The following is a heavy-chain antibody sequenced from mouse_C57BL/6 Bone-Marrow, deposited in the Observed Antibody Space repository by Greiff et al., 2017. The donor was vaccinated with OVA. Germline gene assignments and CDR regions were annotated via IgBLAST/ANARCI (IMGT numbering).Heavy chain of an antibody. CDR3: ARDYGSRDYAMDY. J-gene: IGHJ4*01. D-gene: IGHD1-1*01. CDR2: INPSNGGT. V-gene: IGHV1-53*01. Sequence: QVRLQQPGTELVKPGASVKLSCKASGYTFTSYWMHWVKQRPGQGLEWIGNINPSNGGTNYNEKFKSKATLTVDKSSRTAYMQLSSLTSEDSAVYYCARDYGSRDYAMDYWGQGTSVTVSS. CDR1: GYTFTSYW.